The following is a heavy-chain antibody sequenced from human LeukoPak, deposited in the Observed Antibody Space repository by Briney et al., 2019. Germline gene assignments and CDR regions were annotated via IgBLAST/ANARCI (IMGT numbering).Heavy chain of an antibody. D-gene: IGHD6-13*01. CDR2: ISYDATNK. J-gene: IGHJ4*02. CDR3: AKDRIAAAGTFDY. Sequence: GGSLRLSCAASGFNFITYAIHWVRQAPGKGLEWVAVISYDATNKYYADSVKGRFTISRDNSKNTLYLQMNSLRTEDTAVYYCAKDRIAAAGTFDYWGQGTLVTVSS. V-gene: IGHV3-30*04. CDR1: GFNFITYA.